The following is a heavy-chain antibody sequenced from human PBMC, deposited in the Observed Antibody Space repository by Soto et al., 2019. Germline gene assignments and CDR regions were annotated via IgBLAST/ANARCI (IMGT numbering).Heavy chain of an antibody. CDR1: GGSISSYY. J-gene: IGHJ4*02. CDR2: IYYSGST. D-gene: IGHD2-8*01. CDR3: ARGYCTNGVCYHVDH. Sequence: QVQLQESGPGLVKPSETLSLTCTVSGGSISSYYWSWIRQPPGKGLEWLGYIYYSGSTNYNPSLQSRVTMSVDTSKNQFSLRLSSVTAADTAVYYCARGYCTNGVCYHVDHCGQGTLVTVSS. V-gene: IGHV4-59*01.